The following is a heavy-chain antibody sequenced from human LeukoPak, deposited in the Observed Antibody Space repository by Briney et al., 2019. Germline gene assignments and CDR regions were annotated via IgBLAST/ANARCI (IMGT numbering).Heavy chain of an antibody. J-gene: IGHJ4*02. CDR1: GGTFSSYA. V-gene: IGHV1-46*01. Sequence: ASVKVSCKASGGTFSSYAISWVRQAPGQGLEWMGIINPSGGSTSYAQKFQGRVTMTRDTSTSTVYMELSSLRSEDTAVYYCARGPNGVCYMDWGQGTLVTVSS. CDR3: ARGPNGVCYMD. CDR2: INPSGGST. D-gene: IGHD2-8*01.